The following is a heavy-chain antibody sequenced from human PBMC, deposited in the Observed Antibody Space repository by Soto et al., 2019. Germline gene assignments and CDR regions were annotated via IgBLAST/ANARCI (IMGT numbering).Heavy chain of an antibody. CDR1: GYSFTSYW. CDR2: IYPGDSGT. CDR3: ARSGKDSKRYCSGGSCYSFPAPYSSGIDV. V-gene: IGHV5-51*01. Sequence: GESLKISCKGSGYSFTSYWIGWVRQMPGKGLEWMGIIYPGDSGTRYSPSFQGQVTISADKSISTAYLQWSSLKASDTAMYYCARSGKDSKRYCSGGSCYSFPAPYSSGIDVRCLRTTVPVSS. J-gene: IGHJ6*02. D-gene: IGHD2-15*01.